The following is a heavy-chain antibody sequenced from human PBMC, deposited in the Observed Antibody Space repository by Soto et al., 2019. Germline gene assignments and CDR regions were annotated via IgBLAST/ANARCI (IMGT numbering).Heavy chain of an antibody. CDR2: INPDSGRT. CDR1: GYTFTGYY. V-gene: IGHV1-2*02. CDR3: ALSFSQPNMDA. Sequence: QVQLVQSGPEVGEPGASVKVSCKASGYTFTGYYLHWVRQAPGQGLEWMGYINPDSGRTRYAQKFQGTVTMTRDTSITTAYLPLSSLKSGDSAIFYCALSFSQPNMDAWCQGTTVIVTS. J-gene: IGHJ6*01.